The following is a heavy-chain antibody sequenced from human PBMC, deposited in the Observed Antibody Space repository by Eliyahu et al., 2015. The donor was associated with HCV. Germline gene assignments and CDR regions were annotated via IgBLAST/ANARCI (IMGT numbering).Heavy chain of an antibody. CDR1: GGSFSGHA. Sequence: QVQLVQSGAEVKKPGSSVTVSCKASGGSFSGHAINWVRQAPGQGLAWMGRXIPIFGTTDYAQEFQGRVTVTADESTSTAYMQLXSLRSDDTAVYYCARXITAKLGRVWYXDLWGRGTLVTVSS. D-gene: IGHD6-13*01. CDR2: XIPIFGTT. CDR3: ARXITAKLGRVWYXDL. J-gene: IGHJ2*01. V-gene: IGHV1-69*18.